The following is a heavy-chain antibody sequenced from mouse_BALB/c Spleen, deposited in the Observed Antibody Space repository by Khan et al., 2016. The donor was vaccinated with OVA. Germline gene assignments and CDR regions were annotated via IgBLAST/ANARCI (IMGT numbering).Heavy chain of an antibody. CDR1: GFSFTDYM. V-gene: IGHV1-39*01. D-gene: IGHD2-2*01. J-gene: IGHJ3*01. CDR2: INPYYGST. Sequence: QLQQSGPELVKPGASVKISCKTSGFSFTDYMILWVKQSHGKSLKWIGCINPYYGSTTYNLKFRDKATLTVDKSSSTAYMQLNSLTSEDSAGNYCARSGWLQGLLDYWGQGTLVTVSA. CDR3: ARSGWLQGLLDY.